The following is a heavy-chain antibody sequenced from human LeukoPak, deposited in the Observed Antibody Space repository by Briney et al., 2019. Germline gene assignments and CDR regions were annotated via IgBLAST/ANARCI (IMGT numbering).Heavy chain of an antibody. J-gene: IGHJ4*02. Sequence: PSETLSLTCSVSTDSTNTYYWSWIRQSPGQGLEWIGHIYQTGSTDYNPSFRSRVTISIDMSKKEFSLKLTSVTFADTAMYYCVRRCWELLAPYFDHWGQGAFVIVSS. CDR2: IYQTGST. CDR1: TDSTNTYY. D-gene: IGHD2-15*01. CDR3: VRRCWELLAPYFDH. V-gene: IGHV4-59*01.